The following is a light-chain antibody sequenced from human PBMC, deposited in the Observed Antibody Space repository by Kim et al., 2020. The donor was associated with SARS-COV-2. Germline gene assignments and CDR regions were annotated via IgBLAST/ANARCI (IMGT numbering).Light chain of an antibody. V-gene: IGKV3-20*01. CDR2: GAS. Sequence: SPGERASLSCRASQTVGSRYLAWYQQKPGQAPRLLICGASSRATGIPDRFSGSGSGTDFTLTISRLEPEDSAVYYCQQFVGSPRTFGQGTKVDIK. CDR1: QTVGSRY. J-gene: IGKJ1*01. CDR3: QQFVGSPRT.